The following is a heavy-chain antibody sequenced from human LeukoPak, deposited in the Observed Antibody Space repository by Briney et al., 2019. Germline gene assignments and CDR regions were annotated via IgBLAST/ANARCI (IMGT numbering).Heavy chain of an antibody. CDR1: GFTFSSYG. D-gene: IGHD6-19*01. V-gene: IGHV3-23*01. CDR3: AARYSSGWPYFDY. CDR2: ISGSGGST. Sequence: PGGSLRLSCAASGFTFSSYGMSWVRQAPGKGLEWVSAISGSGGSTYYADSVKGRFTISRDNSKNTLYLQMNSLRAEDTAVYYCAARYSSGWPYFDYWGQGTLVTVSS. J-gene: IGHJ4*02.